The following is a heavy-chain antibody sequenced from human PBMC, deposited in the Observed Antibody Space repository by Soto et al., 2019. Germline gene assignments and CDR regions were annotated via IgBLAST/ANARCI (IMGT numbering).Heavy chain of an antibody. CDR2: VYHSWST. J-gene: IGHJ5*02. CDR1: GGSISSDY. CDR3: GRFCTSREGNWFDP. D-gene: IGHD2-2*01. Sequence: PSETLSLTCTVSGGSISSDYWNWIRQPPGKGLEWIGYVYHSWSTKYNPSLKSRVTISVDTSKNQLSLKLSSVTAADTAGDYGGRFCTSREGNWFDPWGQGTLVTVSS. V-gene: IGHV4-59*01.